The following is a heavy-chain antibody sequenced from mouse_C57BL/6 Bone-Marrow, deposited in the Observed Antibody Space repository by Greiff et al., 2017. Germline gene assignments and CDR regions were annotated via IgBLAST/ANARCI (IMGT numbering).Heavy chain of an antibody. CDR2: IDPEDGET. Sequence: EVKLVESGAELVKPGASVKLSCTASGFNIKDYYMHWVKQRTEQGLEWIGRIDPEDGETKYAPKFQGKAIITADTTSNTAYLQLSSLTSEDTAVYYSARRTVAFSYYAMDYWGQGTSVTVSS. V-gene: IGHV14-2*01. CDR1: GFNIKDYY. CDR3: ARRTVAFSYYAMDY. J-gene: IGHJ4*01. D-gene: IGHD1-1*01.